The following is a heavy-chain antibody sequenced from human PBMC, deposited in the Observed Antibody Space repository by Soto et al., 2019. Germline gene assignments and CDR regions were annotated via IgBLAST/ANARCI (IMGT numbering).Heavy chain of an antibody. CDR1: GGSISSYY. J-gene: IGHJ6*03. CDR2: IYYSGST. CDR3: ARHEGYSGYDSYYYYMDV. V-gene: IGHV4-59*08. D-gene: IGHD5-12*01. Sequence: SETLSLTCTVSGGSISSYYWSWIRQPPGKGLEWIGYIYYSGSTNYNPSLKSRVTISVDTSKNQFSLKLSFVTAADTAVYYCARHEGYSGYDSYYYYMDVWGKGTTVTVSS.